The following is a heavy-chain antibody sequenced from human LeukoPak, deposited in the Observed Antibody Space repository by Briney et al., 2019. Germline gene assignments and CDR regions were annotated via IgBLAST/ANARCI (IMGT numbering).Heavy chain of an antibody. D-gene: IGHD5-12*01. CDR3: ARGDIVATHYTDV. CDR2: IYYSGST. V-gene: IGHV4-59*01. Sequence: SETLSLTCTVSGGSISSYYWSWIRQPPGKGLEWIGYIYYSGSTNYNPSLKSRVTISVDTSKNQFSLKLSSVTAAGTAVYYCARGDIVATHYTDVWGKGTTVTISS. CDR1: GGSISSYY. J-gene: IGHJ6*03.